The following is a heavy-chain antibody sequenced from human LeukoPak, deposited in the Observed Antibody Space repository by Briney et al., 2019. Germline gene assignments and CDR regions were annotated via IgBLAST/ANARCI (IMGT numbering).Heavy chain of an antibody. J-gene: IGHJ4*02. D-gene: IGHD6-6*01. CDR2: IQNDGNNK. V-gene: IGHV3-30*02. Sequence: GRSLRLSCAASGFTFSNNGMHWVRKAPGKGLECVAFIQNDGNNKKYADSVKGRFTISRDNSKNTLYLQMNSLRTEDTAVYYCARDWGTSSLYLVNWGQGTLVTVSS. CDR3: ARDWGTSSLYLVN. CDR1: GFTFSNNG.